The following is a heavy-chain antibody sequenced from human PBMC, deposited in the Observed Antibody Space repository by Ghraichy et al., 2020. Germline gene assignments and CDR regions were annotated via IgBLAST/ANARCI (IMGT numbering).Heavy chain of an antibody. V-gene: IGHV4-34*01. Sequence: SETLSLTCGVYGVSLTGYYWSWIRQPPGKGLEWIGEITHSGSTNYSPALRSRVTISADTSKNQFSLKLNAVTAADTAVYFCAREDITVIPAASNFDFWGQGILVTVSS. CDR2: ITHSGST. CDR1: GVSLTGYY. J-gene: IGHJ4*02. CDR3: AREDITVIPAASNFDF. D-gene: IGHD2-2*01.